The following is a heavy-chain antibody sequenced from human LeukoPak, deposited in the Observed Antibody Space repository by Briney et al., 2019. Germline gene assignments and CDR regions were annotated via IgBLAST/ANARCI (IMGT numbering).Heavy chain of an antibody. CDR1: GFTFSRYW. J-gene: IGHJ4*02. CDR3: AKDLGGEGGSGFPGY. Sequence: PGGSLRLSCAASGFTFSRYWMSWVRQVPGKGLEWVSAISGSGSDTYYADSVKGRFTISRDNSKSTLYLQMNSLRAEDTAVYYCAKDLGGEGGSGFPGYWGRGTLVTVSS. V-gene: IGHV3-23*01. CDR2: ISGSGSDT. D-gene: IGHD3-10*01.